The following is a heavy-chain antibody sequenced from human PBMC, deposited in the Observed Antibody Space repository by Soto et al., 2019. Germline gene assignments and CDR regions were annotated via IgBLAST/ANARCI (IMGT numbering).Heavy chain of an antibody. CDR2: IRSKTNSYAT. V-gene: IGHV3-73*01. CDR1: GFTFGGSA. J-gene: IGHJ4*02. Sequence: GGSLRLSCAASGFTFGGSAMHWARQASGKGLEWVGHIRSKTNSYATAYAESVKGRFTISRDDSMNTAYLQMNSLKTEDTAVYFCTRQTDAVQWLVVPTDYNFDYWGQGTLVTVSS. CDR3: TRQTDAVQWLVVPTDYNFDY. D-gene: IGHD6-19*01.